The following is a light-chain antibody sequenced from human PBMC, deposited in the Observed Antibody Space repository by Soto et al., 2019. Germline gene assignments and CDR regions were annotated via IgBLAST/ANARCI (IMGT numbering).Light chain of an antibody. CDR2: RNT. CDR3: AAWDESLSAVL. J-gene: IGLJ2*01. V-gene: IGLV1-47*01. CDR1: SANIGTNY. Sequence: QSVLTQPPSASGTPGLRVSISCAGSSANIGTNYVYWYQQLPGPAPKLLIYRNTQRPSGVPDRFSGSKSCTSASLAISGRRSEDDGDYYCAAWDESLSAVLLGGGTKLPV.